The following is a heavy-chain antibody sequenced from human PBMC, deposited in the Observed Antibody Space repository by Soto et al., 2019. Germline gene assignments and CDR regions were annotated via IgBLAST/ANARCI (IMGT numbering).Heavy chain of an antibody. V-gene: IGHV4-39*01. CDR2: IYYSGST. Sequence: SETLSLTCIASGGSISSSSYYWRGIRQPTGKGLEWIGSIYYSGSTYYNPSLKSRVTISVDTSKNQCSLKLSSVTAADTAVYYCARPVDQGAAAGIIWFDPWGQGTLVTVSS. CDR3: ARPVDQGAAAGIIWFDP. D-gene: IGHD6-13*01. J-gene: IGHJ5*02. CDR1: GGSISSSSYY.